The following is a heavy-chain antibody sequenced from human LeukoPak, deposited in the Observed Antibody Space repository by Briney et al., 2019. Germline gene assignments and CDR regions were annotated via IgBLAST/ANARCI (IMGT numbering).Heavy chain of an antibody. V-gene: IGHV3-21*01. Sequence: GGSLRLSCAASGFTFSSYSMSWVRQAPGKGLEWVSSISSSSSYIYYADSVKGRFTISRDNAKNSLYLQMNSLRAEDTAVYYCARVRYCSSTSCYTGFDYWGQGTLVTVSS. D-gene: IGHD2-2*02. CDR3: ARVRYCSSTSCYTGFDY. CDR1: GFTFSSYS. J-gene: IGHJ4*02. CDR2: ISSSSSYI.